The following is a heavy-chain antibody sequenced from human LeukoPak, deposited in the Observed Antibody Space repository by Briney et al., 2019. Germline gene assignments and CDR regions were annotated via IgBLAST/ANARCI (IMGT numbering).Heavy chain of an antibody. D-gene: IGHD6-13*01. CDR2: IYHSGST. CDR1: GGSISSGGYY. Sequence: SETLSLTCTVSGGSISSGGYYWIWLRQPPGKGLEWLGYIYHSGSTYYDPSLKSRVTISVYRSKNQFSLKLSSVTAADMAVYYCARGGIAAHDAFAIWGQGTMVTVSS. J-gene: IGHJ3*02. CDR3: ARGGIAAHDAFAI. V-gene: IGHV4-30-2*01.